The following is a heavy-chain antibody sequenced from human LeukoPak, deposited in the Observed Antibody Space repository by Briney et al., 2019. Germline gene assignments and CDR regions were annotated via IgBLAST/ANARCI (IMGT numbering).Heavy chain of an antibody. CDR3: VKPSRGPYYWFDL. D-gene: IGHD1-1*01. V-gene: IGHV1-2*02. Sequence: ASVKVSCKASGYTLIGYYMHWVRQAPGQALEWMGWINPNGGAINYAQKFQGRVTLARDTSRNTAYMEINRLTSDDTAVYYCVKPSRGPYYWFDLWGQGTLVTVSS. CDR1: GYTLIGYY. J-gene: IGHJ5*02. CDR2: INPNGGAI.